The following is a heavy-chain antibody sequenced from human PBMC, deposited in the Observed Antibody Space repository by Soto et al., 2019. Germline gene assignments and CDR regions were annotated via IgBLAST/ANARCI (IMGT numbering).Heavy chain of an antibody. CDR3: EGGYDFWSVSYYMDV. CDR2: INPSGGST. J-gene: IGHJ6*03. Sequence: ASVKPSWKASGYTYECKYMHCVRQDTGQGLEWMGIINPSGGSTSYAQKFQGRVTMTRDTSTSTVYMELSSLRSEDTAVYYCEGGYDFWSVSYYMDVWGKGTTVTVSS. D-gene: IGHD3-3*01. CDR1: GYTYECKY. V-gene: IGHV1-46*02.